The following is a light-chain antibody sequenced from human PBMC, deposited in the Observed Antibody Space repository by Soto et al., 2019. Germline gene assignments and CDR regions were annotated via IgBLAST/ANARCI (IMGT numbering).Light chain of an antibody. V-gene: IGKV3-20*01. Sequence: EIVLTQSPGTLSLSPGDRATLSCRASRSVGNNYLAWYQQRPGQAPNLLIYDASSRATGIPDRISGSGSGTDFTLTITRLEPEDSAMYYCQQYAYSPLNFGGGTKVDIK. CDR1: RSVGNNY. J-gene: IGKJ4*01. CDR2: DAS. CDR3: QQYAYSPLN.